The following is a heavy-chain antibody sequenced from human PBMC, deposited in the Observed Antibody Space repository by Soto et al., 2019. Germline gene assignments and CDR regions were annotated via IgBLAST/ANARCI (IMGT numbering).Heavy chain of an antibody. CDR2: IYWDDDK. D-gene: IGHD3-16*01. CDR3: AHRRRGSYFDY. Sequence: QITLKESGPTLVKPTQTLTLTCTFSGFSLSTSGVGVGWIRQPPGKALEWLALIYWDDDKRYSPSLKSRLTITNDTSKNQVVLTMTNMDPVDPATYYFAHRRRGSYFDYWGQGTLVTVSS. V-gene: IGHV2-5*02. CDR1: GFSLSTSGVG. J-gene: IGHJ4*02.